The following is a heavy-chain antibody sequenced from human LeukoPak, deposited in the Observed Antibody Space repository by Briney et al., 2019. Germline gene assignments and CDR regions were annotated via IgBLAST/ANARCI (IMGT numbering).Heavy chain of an antibody. V-gene: IGHV4-34*01. CDR3: ARGLSSSWVYYYYYYMDV. CDR2: INHNGST. D-gene: IGHD6-6*01. Sequence: SETLSLTCAVYGGSFSGYYWSWIRPPPGKGLGWSGEINHNGSTNYNPSPKSRVTISGDTSKNQCSLNLSSVTAADTAVYCCARGLSSSWVYYYYYYMDVWGKGTTVTVSS. J-gene: IGHJ6*03. CDR1: GGSFSGYY.